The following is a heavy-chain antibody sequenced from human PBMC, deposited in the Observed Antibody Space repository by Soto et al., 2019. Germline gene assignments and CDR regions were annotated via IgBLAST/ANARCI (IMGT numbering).Heavy chain of an antibody. CDR2: VNQTFGVT. CDR1: ENTFTNFF. V-gene: IGHV1-46*01. J-gene: IGHJ5*01. D-gene: IGHD4-17*01. CDR3: ARVTYGDYNFLDS. Sequence: QGLLIQSGAEVRRPGAAVKISCKASENTFTNFFFHWVRQAPGRSLEWLGMVNQTFGVTKYEQRFQGRLSMTGDTSTSTLFLEVRGLTSNDTGLYFCARVTYGDYNFLDSWGQGTMVTVSS.